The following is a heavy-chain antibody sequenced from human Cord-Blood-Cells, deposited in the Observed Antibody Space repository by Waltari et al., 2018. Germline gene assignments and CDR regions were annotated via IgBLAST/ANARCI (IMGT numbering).Heavy chain of an antibody. J-gene: IGHJ4*02. Sequence: QVQLVQSGAEVKKPGASVKVSCKASGYTFTSYGISWVRQAPGQGLEWMGWISAYNGNTNYAQKLQGRVTRTTDTSTSTAYMELRRLRSDDTAVYYCARETSDCTGGVCYDYWGQGTLVTVSS. V-gene: IGHV1-18*01. CDR2: ISAYNGNT. CDR3: ARETSDCTGGVCYDY. D-gene: IGHD2-8*02. CDR1: GYTFTSYG.